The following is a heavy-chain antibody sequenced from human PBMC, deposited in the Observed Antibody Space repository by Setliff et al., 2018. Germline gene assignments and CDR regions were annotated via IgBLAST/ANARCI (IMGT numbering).Heavy chain of an antibody. CDR1: GFTFSSYW. Sequence: GGSLRLSCAASGFTFSSYWMSWVRQAPGKGLEWVAALTPNGAYTYYADSVRGRFTIFRDNPRNTLYLQMNSLSAEDTAVYYCAERLDGSGSHYSTLYHWGPGTLVTVSS. J-gene: IGHJ1*01. D-gene: IGHD3-10*01. CDR2: LTPNGAYT. CDR3: AERLDGSGSHYSTLYH. V-gene: IGHV3-23*01.